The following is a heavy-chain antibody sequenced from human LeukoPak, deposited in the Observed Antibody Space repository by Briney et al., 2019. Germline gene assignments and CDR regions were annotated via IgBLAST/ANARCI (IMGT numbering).Heavy chain of an antibody. D-gene: IGHD2-2*01. CDR1: GGSFSGYY. J-gene: IGHJ5*02. Sequence: PSETLSLTCAVYGGSFSGYYWSWIRQPPGKGLEWIGGINHSGSTNYNPSLKSPVTISVDTSKNQFSLKLSSVTAADTAVYYCARARYCSSTSCYRGGWFDPWGQGTLVTVSS. CDR3: ARARYCSSTSCYRGGWFDP. CDR2: INHSGST. V-gene: IGHV4-34*01.